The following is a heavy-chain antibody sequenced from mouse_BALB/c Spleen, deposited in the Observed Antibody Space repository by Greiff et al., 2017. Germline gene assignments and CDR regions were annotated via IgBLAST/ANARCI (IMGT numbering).Heavy chain of an antibody. Sequence: EVQLKESGPELVKPGASVKMSCKASGYTFTDYYMDWVKQSHGESFEWIGRVNPYNGGTSYNQKFKGKATLTVDKSSSTAYMELNSLTSEDSAVYYCARQGQLGLRMDYWGQGTSVTVSS. V-gene: IGHV1-19*01. D-gene: IGHD3-2*01. CDR3: ARQGQLGLRMDY. CDR2: VNPYNGGT. J-gene: IGHJ4*01. CDR1: GYTFTDYY.